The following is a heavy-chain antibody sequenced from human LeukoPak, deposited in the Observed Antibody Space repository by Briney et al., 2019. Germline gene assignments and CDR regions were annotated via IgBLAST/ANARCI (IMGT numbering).Heavy chain of an antibody. V-gene: IGHV4-59*01. CDR1: GGSISSYY. D-gene: IGHD5-12*01. CDR2: IYYSGST. CDR3: ARGTYGGYSGYLNWFDP. J-gene: IGHJ5*02. Sequence: SETLSLTCTVSGGSISSYYWSWIRHPPGTGLEWIGYIYYSGSTNYNPSLKSRVTISVDTSKNQFSLKLSSVTAADTAVYYCARGTYGGYSGYLNWFDPWGQGTPVTVSS.